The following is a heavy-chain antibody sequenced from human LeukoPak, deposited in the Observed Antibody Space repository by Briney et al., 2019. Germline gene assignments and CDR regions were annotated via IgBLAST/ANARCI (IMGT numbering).Heavy chain of an antibody. CDR3: AGSPKYSSSWFEYFQH. V-gene: IGHV3-30*01. J-gene: IGHJ1*01. CDR1: GFTFSSYA. D-gene: IGHD6-13*01. CDR2: ISHDGSNK. Sequence: PGRSLRLSCAASGFTFSSYAMHWVHQAPGKGLEWVAAISHDGSNKYHADSVKGRFTISRDNSKNTVYLQMNSLRAEDTAVYFCAGSPKYSSSWFEYFQHWGQGTLVTVSS.